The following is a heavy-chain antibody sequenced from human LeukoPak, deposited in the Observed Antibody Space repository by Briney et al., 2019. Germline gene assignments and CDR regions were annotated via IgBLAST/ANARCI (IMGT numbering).Heavy chain of an antibody. CDR2: INTDGRTA. CDR3: ARDLDSTSWYFHH. Sequence: GGSLRLSCAASGFTVSSNYMSWVRQAPGKGLVWVSRINTDGRTASYADSVKGRFTISRDNAKNTLYLQMNSLRAEDTAVYYCARDLDSTSWYFHHWGQGTLVTVSS. J-gene: IGHJ1*01. CDR1: GFTVSSNY. D-gene: IGHD6-6*01. V-gene: IGHV3-74*01.